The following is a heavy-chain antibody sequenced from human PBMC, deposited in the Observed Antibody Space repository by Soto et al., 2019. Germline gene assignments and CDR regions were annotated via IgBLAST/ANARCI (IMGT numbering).Heavy chain of an antibody. CDR2: ISHDGRVT. CDR1: GFTFNSLS. Sequence: QVQLVESGGGMVQPGTSLRLSCAASGFTFNSLSLHWVRQRPDKGLEWVAVISHDGRVTFYADFVKGRFTVSRDNSKNTIYLQVTSLRAEDTAVYYCARAPYGDSPYFDYWGQGTLVTVSS. D-gene: IGHD2-21*02. V-gene: IGHV3-30*04. J-gene: IGHJ4*02. CDR3: ARAPYGDSPYFDY.